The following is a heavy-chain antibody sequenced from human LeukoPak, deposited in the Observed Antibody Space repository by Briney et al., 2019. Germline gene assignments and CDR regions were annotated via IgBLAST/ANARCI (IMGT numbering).Heavy chain of an antibody. Sequence: GGSLRLSCAASGFSFNGYWMSWVRQAPGKGLEWVASIEQEGSEKHYVDSVKGRFTISRDNTQYSLYLQMNSLRAKNTAVYYCARDHVARGNSYSFGRCGQGTLVTVSS. CDR2: IEQEGSEK. CDR1: GFSFNGYW. J-gene: IGHJ4*02. CDR3: ARDHVARGNSYSFGR. V-gene: IGHV3-7*01. D-gene: IGHD1-26*01.